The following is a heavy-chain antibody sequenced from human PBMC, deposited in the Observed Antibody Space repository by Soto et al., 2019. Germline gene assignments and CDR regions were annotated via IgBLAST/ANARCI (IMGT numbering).Heavy chain of an antibody. Sequence: GASLKISCKGSGYSFTSYWIGWVRQMPGKGLEWMGIIYPGDSDTRYSPSFQGQVTISADKSISTAYLQWSSLKASDTAMYYCARHQNIVVVAATHDAFDIWGQGTMVTVSS. D-gene: IGHD2-15*01. J-gene: IGHJ3*02. V-gene: IGHV5-51*01. CDR3: ARHQNIVVVAATHDAFDI. CDR1: GYSFTSYW. CDR2: IYPGDSDT.